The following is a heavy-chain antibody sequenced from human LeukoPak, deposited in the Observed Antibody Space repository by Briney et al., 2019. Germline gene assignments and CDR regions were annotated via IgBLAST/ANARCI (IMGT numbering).Heavy chain of an antibody. CDR3: ARDGYYDFWSGYPSNWFDP. V-gene: IGHV3-30-3*01. CDR2: ISYDGSNK. J-gene: IGHJ5*02. CDR1: GFTFSSYA. Sequence: GGSLRLSCAASGFTFSSYAMHWVRQAPGKGLERVAVISYDGSNKYYADSVKGRFTISRDNSKNTLYLQMNSLRAEDTAVYYCARDGYYDFWSGYPSNWFDPWGQGTLVTVSS. D-gene: IGHD3-3*01.